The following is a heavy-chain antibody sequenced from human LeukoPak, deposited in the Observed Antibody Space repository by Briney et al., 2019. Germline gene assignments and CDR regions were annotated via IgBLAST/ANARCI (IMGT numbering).Heavy chain of an antibody. CDR2: MNPNSGNT. V-gene: IGHV1-8*01. Sequence: GASVRVSCKASGYTFTSYDINRVRQATGQGLEWMGWMNPNSGNTGYAQKFQGRVTMTRNTSISTAYMELSSLRSEDTAVYYCASGDMITFGGVDPWGQGTLVTVSS. CDR1: GYTFTSYD. CDR3: ASGDMITFGGVDP. J-gene: IGHJ5*02. D-gene: IGHD3-16*01.